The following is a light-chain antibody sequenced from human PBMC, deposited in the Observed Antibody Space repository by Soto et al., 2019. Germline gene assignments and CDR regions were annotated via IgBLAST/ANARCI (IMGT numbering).Light chain of an antibody. V-gene: IGLV2-14*01. CDR2: EDS. CDR3: SSYTSSNTLEV. Sequence: QSVLIQPASVSGSPGQSITISCTGTSSDVGGSNYVSWYQHHPHRAPKLLIYEDSYRPSGVSNRFSGSKSGNMASLTISGLQAEDEADYYCSSYTSSNTLEVFGSGTKLTVL. CDR1: SSDVGGSNY. J-gene: IGLJ1*01.